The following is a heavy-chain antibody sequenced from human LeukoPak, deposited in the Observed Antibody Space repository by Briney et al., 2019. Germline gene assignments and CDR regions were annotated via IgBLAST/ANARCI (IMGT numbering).Heavy chain of an antibody. CDR1: GFTFSSYE. J-gene: IGHJ6*03. CDR2: ISSSGSTI. D-gene: IGHD2-15*01. V-gene: IGHV3-48*03. Sequence: SGGSLRLSCAASGFTFSSYEMNWVRQAPGKGLEWASYISSSGSTIYYADSVKGRFTISRDNAKNSLYLQMNSLRAEDTAVYYCARVPPEDIISNYYYYMDVWGKGTTVTISS. CDR3: ARVPPEDIISNYYYYMDV.